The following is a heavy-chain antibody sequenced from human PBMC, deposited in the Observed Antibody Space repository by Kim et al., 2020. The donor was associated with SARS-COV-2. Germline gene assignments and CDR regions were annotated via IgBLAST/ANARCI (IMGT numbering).Heavy chain of an antibody. CDR3: ARAAWYSGSCAFDY. CDR1: GGSISSYY. J-gene: IGHJ4*02. D-gene: IGHD1-26*01. Sequence: SETLSLTCTVSGGSISSYYWSWIRQPPGKGLEWIGYIYYSGSTNYNPSLKSRVTISVDTSKNQFSLKLSSVTAADTAVYYCARAAWYSGSCAFDYWGQGTLVTVSS. V-gene: IGHV4-59*01. CDR2: IYYSGST.